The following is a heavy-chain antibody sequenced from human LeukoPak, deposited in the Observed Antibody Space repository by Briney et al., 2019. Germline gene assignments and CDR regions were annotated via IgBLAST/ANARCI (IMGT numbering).Heavy chain of an antibody. CDR2: IYTSGST. Sequence: SQTLSLTCTVSGGSISSGSYYWSWIRQPAGKGLEWIGRIYTSGSTNYNPSLKSRVTISVDTSKNQFSLKLSSVTAADTAVYYCASSYDSSGYYLDYWGQGTLVTVSS. V-gene: IGHV4-61*02. D-gene: IGHD3-22*01. CDR3: ASSYDSSGYYLDY. J-gene: IGHJ4*02. CDR1: GGSISSGSYY.